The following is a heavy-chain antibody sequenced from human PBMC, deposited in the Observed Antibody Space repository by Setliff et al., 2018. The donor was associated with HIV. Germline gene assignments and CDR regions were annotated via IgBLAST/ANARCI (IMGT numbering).Heavy chain of an antibody. J-gene: IGHJ4*02. CDR2: IMALFQRT. V-gene: IGHV1-69*05. D-gene: IGHD6-13*01. CDR3: ARGRMAAAGMFIPRALDY. Sequence: AASVKVSCKVSGDTFRNYAINWVRLAPGQGLEWMGEIMALFQRTQYAQKFQGRVTFTTDESTSTAYMELRSLRSDETAIFYCARGRMAAAGMFIPRALDYWGQGTLVTVSS. CDR1: GDTFRNYA.